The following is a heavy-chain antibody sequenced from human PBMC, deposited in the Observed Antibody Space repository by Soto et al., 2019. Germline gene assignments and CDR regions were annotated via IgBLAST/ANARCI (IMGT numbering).Heavy chain of an antibody. CDR1: GNTHTEFS. D-gene: IGHD4-4*01. J-gene: IGHJ1*01. Sequence: GASVKVSCKDSGNTHTEFSMHWGWQAPAKRLEWMGGFDPEDGETIYAQKFQGRVTMTEDTTTDTAYMELSSLRSEDTAVYYCATDLAGSTVYPELSYF. CDR2: FDPEDGET. CDR3: ATDLAGSTVYPELSYF. V-gene: IGHV1-24*01.